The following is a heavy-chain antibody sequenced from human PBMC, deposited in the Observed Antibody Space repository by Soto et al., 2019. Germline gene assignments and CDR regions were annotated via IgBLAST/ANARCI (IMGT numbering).Heavy chain of an antibody. V-gene: IGHV4-59*01. Sequence: PSETLSLTCTVSGGSISSYYWSWLRQPPGKGLEWIGYIYYSGSTNYNPSLKSRVTISVDTSKNQFSLKLSSVTAADTAVYYCARALILTGYYIHDAFDIWGQGTMVTVSS. D-gene: IGHD3-9*01. J-gene: IGHJ3*02. CDR1: GGSISSYY. CDR3: ARALILTGYYIHDAFDI. CDR2: IYYSGST.